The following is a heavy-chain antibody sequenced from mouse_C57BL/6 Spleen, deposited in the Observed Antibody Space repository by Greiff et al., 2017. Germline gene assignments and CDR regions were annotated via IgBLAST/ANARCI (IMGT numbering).Heavy chain of an antibody. CDR2: ISSGGSYT. V-gene: IGHV5-6*01. CDR3: ARDNDYDWFAY. CDR1: GFTFSSYG. Sequence: EVQVVESGGDLVKPGGSLKLSCAASGFTFSSYGMSWVRQTPDKRLEWVATISSGGSYTYYPDSVNGRFTISRDNAKNTLYLQMSSLKSEDTARYYCARDNDYDWFAYWGQGTLVTVSA. D-gene: IGHD2-4*01. J-gene: IGHJ3*01.